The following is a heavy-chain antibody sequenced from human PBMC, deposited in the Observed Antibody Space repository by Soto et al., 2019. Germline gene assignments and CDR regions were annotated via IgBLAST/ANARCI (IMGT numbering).Heavy chain of an antibody. V-gene: IGHV6-1*01. CDR2: TYYRSKWYN. CDR1: GDSVSSNSAA. D-gene: IGHD2-2*01. J-gene: IGHJ6*02. Sequence: SQTLSLTCAISGDSVSSNSAAWNWIRQSPSRGLEWLGRTYYRSKWYNDYAVSVKSRITINPDTSKNQFSLQLNSVTPEDTAVYYCARESMESSTSSYGQSDYYYGMDVWGQGTTVTVSS. CDR3: ARESMESSTSSYGQSDYYYGMDV.